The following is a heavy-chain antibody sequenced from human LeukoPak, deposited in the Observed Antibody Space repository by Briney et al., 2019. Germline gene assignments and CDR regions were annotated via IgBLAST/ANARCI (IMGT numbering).Heavy chain of an antibody. D-gene: IGHD6-13*01. V-gene: IGHV3-30*18. J-gene: IGHJ4*02. Sequence: TGGSLRLSCAASGFTLSAYAMHWVRQAPGKGLEWVALISYDGSNKYYADFVKGRFTISRDSSKNTLYLQVNSLRAEDTAVYYCAKEGLGSSWYPNYFDYWGQGTLVTVSS. CDR2: ISYDGSNK. CDR1: GFTLSAYA. CDR3: AKEGLGSSWYPNYFDY.